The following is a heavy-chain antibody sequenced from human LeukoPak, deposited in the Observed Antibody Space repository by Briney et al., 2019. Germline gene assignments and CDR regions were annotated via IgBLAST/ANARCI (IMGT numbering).Heavy chain of an antibody. CDR1: GFTFSSYW. Sequence: PGGSLRLSCAASGFTFSSYWMSWVRQAPGKGLEWVANIKQDGSEKYYVDSVKGRFTISRDNSKNSLYLQMHSLRAENTAVYYCARLWGYCSSTSRYKWGQGTLVTVSS. CDR2: IKQDGSEK. V-gene: IGHV3-7*03. J-gene: IGHJ4*02. D-gene: IGHD2-2*02. CDR3: ARLWGYCSSTSRYK.